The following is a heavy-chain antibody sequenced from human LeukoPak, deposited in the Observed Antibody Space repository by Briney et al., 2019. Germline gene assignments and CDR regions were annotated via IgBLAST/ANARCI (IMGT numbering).Heavy chain of an antibody. Sequence: GGSLRLSCAASGFTFSNYALSWVRQAPGKGLEGVASIKKDGSERFYVDSVKGRFTISRDNAKNSVYLQMNSLRSEDTAIYYCARPRGDYSVFDYWGQGTLVTVSS. J-gene: IGHJ4*02. CDR3: ARPRGDYSVFDY. CDR2: IKKDGSER. D-gene: IGHD3-16*01. V-gene: IGHV3-7*01. CDR1: GFTFSNYA.